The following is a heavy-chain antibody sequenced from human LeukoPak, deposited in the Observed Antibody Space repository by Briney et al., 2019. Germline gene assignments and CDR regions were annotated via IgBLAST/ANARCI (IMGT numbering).Heavy chain of an antibody. Sequence: ASVKVSCKASGYTFTSYGISWVRQAPGQGLEWMGWISAYNGNTNYAQKLQGRVTMTTATSPTTASKDLRSLRSDDTAVYYCARGAIFGEPRAYFDYWGQGTLVTVSS. D-gene: IGHD3-3*01. CDR3: ARGAIFGEPRAYFDY. V-gene: IGHV1-18*01. J-gene: IGHJ4*02. CDR1: GYTFTSYG. CDR2: ISAYNGNT.